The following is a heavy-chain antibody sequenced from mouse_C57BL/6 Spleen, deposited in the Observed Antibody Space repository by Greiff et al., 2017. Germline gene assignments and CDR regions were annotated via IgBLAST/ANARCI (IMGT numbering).Heavy chain of an antibody. J-gene: IGHJ2*01. CDR1: GYTFTSYW. CDR2: IDPSDSYT. V-gene: IGHV1-59*01. D-gene: IGHD2-2*01. Sequence: QVQLQQPGAELVRPGTSVKLSCKASGYTFTSYWMHWVKQRPGQGLEWIGVIDPSDSYTNYNQKFKGKATLTVDTSSSTAYMQLSSLTSKDSAVYYCARGVTYYFDYWGQGTTLTVSS. CDR3: ARGVTYYFDY.